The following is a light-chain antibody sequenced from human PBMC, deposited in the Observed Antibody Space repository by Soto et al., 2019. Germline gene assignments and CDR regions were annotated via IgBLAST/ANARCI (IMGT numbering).Light chain of an antibody. CDR2: GAS. CDR1: QSVSSN. V-gene: IGKV3-15*01. J-gene: IGKJ1*01. Sequence: EIVMTQSPATLSVSPGERAALSCRASQSVSSNLAWYQQKPGQAPRLLIYGASTRATGIPARFSGSGSGTEFTLTISSLQSEDFAVYYCQKYGSSGTFGQGTKADIK. CDR3: QKYGSSGT.